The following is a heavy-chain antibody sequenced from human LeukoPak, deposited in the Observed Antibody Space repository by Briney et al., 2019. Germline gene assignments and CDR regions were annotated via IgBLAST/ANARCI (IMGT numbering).Heavy chain of an antibody. Sequence: PSETLSLTCTVSGASINNNFWTWIRQPPGKGLEWIGYIYSSGSANYNPSLKSRVIISGDTSKNQITLSLTSVTAADTAVYFCARHRDHYDTWGHGTLVTVSS. J-gene: IGHJ4*01. CDR3: ARHRDHYDT. D-gene: IGHD3-22*01. CDR2: IYSSGSA. V-gene: IGHV4-59*08. CDR1: GASINNNF.